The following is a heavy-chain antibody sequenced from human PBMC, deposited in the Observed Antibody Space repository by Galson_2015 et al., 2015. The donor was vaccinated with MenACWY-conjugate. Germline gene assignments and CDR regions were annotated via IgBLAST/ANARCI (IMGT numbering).Heavy chain of an antibody. J-gene: IGHJ4*02. CDR2: IIPILGIA. V-gene: IGHV1-69*02. D-gene: IGHD3-10*01. Sequence: SVKVSCKASGGTFSSYTISWVRQAPGQGLEWMGRIIPILGIANYAQKFQGRVTITADKSTSTAYMELSSLRSEDTAVYYCARVDGSGSFKLWGQGTLVTVSS. CDR3: ARVDGSGSFKL. CDR1: GGTFSSYT.